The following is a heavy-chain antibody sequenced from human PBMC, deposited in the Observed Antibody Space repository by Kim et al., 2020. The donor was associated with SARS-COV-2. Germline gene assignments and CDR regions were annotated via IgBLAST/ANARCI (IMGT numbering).Heavy chain of an antibody. V-gene: IGHV3-64D*06. CDR2: ISGNAGST. D-gene: IGHD1-26*01. CDR3: VRGFGGSYSY. J-gene: IGHJ4*02. Sequence: PGKGLEYVSAISGNAGSTYYADCVKGRFTISRDNSKNSLFLQMRSLRAEDTAVYYCVRGFGGSYSYWGQGTLVTVSS.